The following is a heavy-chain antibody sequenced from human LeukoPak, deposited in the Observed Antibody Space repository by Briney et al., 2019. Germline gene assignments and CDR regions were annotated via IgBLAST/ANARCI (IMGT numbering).Heavy chain of an antibody. V-gene: IGHV3-23*01. CDR3: AKSRSGSANWALRIFDN. J-gene: IGHJ4*02. D-gene: IGHD1-1*01. CDR1: GFNYKTYA. CDR2: ISGGGSST. Sequence: GGSLRLSCEGSGFNYKTYAMSWVRQAPGKGLEWVSGISGGGSSTSYADSVKGRFTISRDNSNNSLFVQMNSLRVEDTAVYFCAKSRSGSANWALRIFDNWGQGTLVTVSS.